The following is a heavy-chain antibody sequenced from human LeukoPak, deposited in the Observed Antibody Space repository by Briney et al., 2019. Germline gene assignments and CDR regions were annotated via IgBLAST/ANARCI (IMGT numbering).Heavy chain of an antibody. Sequence: GGSLRLSCAASGFTFSPYGMHWVRQAPDKGLEWVAFISYDGGYKYYPDSVKGRFTISRDNSKNTLFLQMNSLRTEDTAVYYCAKDLGYGGYFDYWGQGTLVTVSS. J-gene: IGHJ4*02. V-gene: IGHV3-30*02. D-gene: IGHD4-23*01. CDR1: GFTFSPYG. CDR2: ISYDGGYK. CDR3: AKDLGYGGYFDY.